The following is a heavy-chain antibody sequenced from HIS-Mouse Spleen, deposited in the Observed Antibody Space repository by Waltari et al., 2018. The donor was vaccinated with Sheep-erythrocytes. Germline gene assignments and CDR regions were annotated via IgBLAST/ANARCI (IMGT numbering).Heavy chain of an antibody. D-gene: IGHD1-1*01. V-gene: IGHV3-9*01. J-gene: IGHJ6*02. Sequence: EVQLVESGGGLVQPGRSLRLSCAASGFTFDDYAMHWVRQAPGKGLAWVSGISGNSGSIGYADSVKGRFTISRDNAKNSLYLQMNSLRAEDTALYYCAKDIGTGLSYGMDVWGQGTTVTVSS. CDR2: ISGNSGSI. CDR3: AKDIGTGLSYGMDV. CDR1: GFTFDDYA.